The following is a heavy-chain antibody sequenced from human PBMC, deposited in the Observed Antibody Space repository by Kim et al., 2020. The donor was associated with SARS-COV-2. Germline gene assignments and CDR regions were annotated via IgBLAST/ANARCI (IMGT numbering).Heavy chain of an antibody. Sequence: GGSLRLSCAASGFTFSHSALTWVRQAPGKGLEWVSTISGNGDETFYASSVKGWFTISRDNVKNSGFLQMNSLRADDTALYYCAKGGHLSSFDPWGQGTPVTVSS. V-gene: IGHV3-23*01. CDR1: GFTFSHSA. CDR3: AKGGHLSSFDP. J-gene: IGHJ5*02. CDR2: ISGNGDET.